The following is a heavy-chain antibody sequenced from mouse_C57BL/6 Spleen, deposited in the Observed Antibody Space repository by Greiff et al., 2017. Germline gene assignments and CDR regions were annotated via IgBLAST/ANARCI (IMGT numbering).Heavy chain of an antibody. CDR2: INPSTGGT. J-gene: IGHJ3*01. CDR1: GYSFTGYY. Sequence: VQLQQSGPELVKPGASVKISCKASGYSFTGYYMNWVKQSPEKSLEWIGEINPSTGGTTYNQKFKAKDTLTVDKSSSTAYMQLKSLTSEDSAVYYCARSALGFWFAYWVQGTLVTVSA. CDR3: ARSALGFWFAY. D-gene: IGHD4-1*01. V-gene: IGHV1-42*01.